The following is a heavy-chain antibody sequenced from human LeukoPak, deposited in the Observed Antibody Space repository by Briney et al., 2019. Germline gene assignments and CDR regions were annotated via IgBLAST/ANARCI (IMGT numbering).Heavy chain of an antibody. J-gene: IGHJ4*02. D-gene: IGHD6-19*01. CDR3: ARPQWLVPGYYFDY. Sequence: ASVKVSCKASGYTFTSYAMHWVRQAPGQRLEWMGWINAGNGNTKYSQKFQGRVTITRDTSASTAYMELSSLRSEDTAVYYCARPQWLVPGYYFDYWGQGTLVTVSS. CDR2: INAGNGNT. CDR1: GYTFTSYA. V-gene: IGHV1-3*01.